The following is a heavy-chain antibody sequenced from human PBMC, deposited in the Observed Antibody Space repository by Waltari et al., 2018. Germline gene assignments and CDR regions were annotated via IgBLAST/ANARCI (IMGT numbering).Heavy chain of an antibody. CDR2: IKQDGSEN. Sequence: EMQLVESGGDLVQPGGSLRLSCAASGITFGPYWMSWVRQAPGKGLEWVSNIKQDGSENNYVDSVKGRFTISRDNAKKLLYLQMNSLRVEDTAVYFCARVGATNLPYFYGMDVWGQGTTVTVSS. D-gene: IGHD1-26*01. CDR1: GITFGPYW. V-gene: IGHV3-7*01. J-gene: IGHJ6*02. CDR3: ARVGATNLPYFYGMDV.